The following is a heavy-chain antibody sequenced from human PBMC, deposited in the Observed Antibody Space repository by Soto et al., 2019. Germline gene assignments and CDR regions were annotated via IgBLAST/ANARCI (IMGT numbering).Heavy chain of an antibody. CDR2: IKQDGSEK. V-gene: IGHV3-7*01. D-gene: IGHD6-19*01. CDR3: ARTGQQWLVDH. Sequence: EVQLVESGGGLVQPGGSLRLSCAASGFTFSSYWMTWVRQAPGKGLEWVANIKQDGSEKYFVDSVRGRVTISRDNAKNSLYLEMHSLRAEDTAVYYCARTGQQWLVDHWGQGTLVTVSS. J-gene: IGHJ1*01. CDR1: GFTFSSYW.